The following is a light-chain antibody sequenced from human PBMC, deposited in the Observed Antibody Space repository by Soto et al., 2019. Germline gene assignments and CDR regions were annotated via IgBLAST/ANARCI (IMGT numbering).Light chain of an antibody. V-gene: IGLV2-11*01. CDR2: GVT. CDR3: CSYAGSYIPVI. J-gene: IGLJ2*01. Sequence: QSVLTQPRSVSGSPGQSVTISCSGTSSDVGGYNYVSWYQQHPGKAPKLIIYGVTQRPSGVPDRFSGSKSANTASLTISGLQAEDEADYYCCSYAGSYIPVIFGGVTKLTVL. CDR1: SSDVGGYNY.